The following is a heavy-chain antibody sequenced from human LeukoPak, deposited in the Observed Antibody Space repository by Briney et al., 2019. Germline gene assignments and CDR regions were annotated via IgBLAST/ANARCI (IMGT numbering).Heavy chain of an antibody. CDR3: ARDLEYYYYYYMDV. CDR2: ISYDGSDK. V-gene: IGHV3-30*16. CDR1: GFTFSSYS. D-gene: IGHD3-3*01. J-gene: IGHJ6*03. Sequence: AGGSLRLSCAASGFTFSSYSMHWVRQASGQGLEWGAIISYDGSDKYYADSVKGRFTISRDNSKNTLYLQMNSLRAEDTAVYYCARDLEYYYYYYMDVWGKGTTVTVSS.